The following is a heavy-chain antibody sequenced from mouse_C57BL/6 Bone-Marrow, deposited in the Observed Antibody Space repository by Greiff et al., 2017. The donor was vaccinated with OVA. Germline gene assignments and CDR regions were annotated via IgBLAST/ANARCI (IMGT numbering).Heavy chain of an antibody. CDR1: GYTFTDYY. V-gene: IGHV1-19*01. D-gene: IGHD2-2*01. CDR2: INPYNGGT. J-gene: IGHJ3*01. Sequence: SGPVLVKPGASVKMSCKASGYTFTDYYMNWVKQSHGKSLEWIGVINPYNGGTSYNQKFKGKATLTVDKPSSTAYMQLSSLTSEDSAVYYCARGDGYDPFAYWGQGTLVTVSA. CDR3: ARGDGYDPFAY.